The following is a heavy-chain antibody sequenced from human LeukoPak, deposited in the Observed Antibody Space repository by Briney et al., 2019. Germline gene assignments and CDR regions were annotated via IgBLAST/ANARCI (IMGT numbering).Heavy chain of an antibody. CDR3: ARGPLPFYYDSSGHFDY. V-gene: IGHV3-23*01. D-gene: IGHD3-22*01. J-gene: IGHJ4*02. CDR1: GFTFSSYG. CDR2: ISGSGGGT. Sequence: GGTLRLSCAASGFTFSSYGMSWVRQAPGKGLEWVSSISGSGGGTYSADSVKGRFTISRDNSKNTLYLQMNSLRAEDTAVYYCARGPLPFYYDSSGHFDYWGQGTLVTVSS.